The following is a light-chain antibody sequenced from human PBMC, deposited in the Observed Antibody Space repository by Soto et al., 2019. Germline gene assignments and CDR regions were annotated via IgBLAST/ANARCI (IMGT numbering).Light chain of an antibody. J-gene: IGLJ1*01. V-gene: IGLV2-8*01. CDR3: KSYAGSNTYV. Sequence: ALTQPPSASGSPGQSVTISCTGTKSDIGVYDFVSWYQHHPGKAPRLIIYDVVQRPSGVPDRFSGSKSGNTASLTVSGLQAADEADYFCKSYAGSNTYVFGSGTKVTVL. CDR2: DVV. CDR1: KSDIGVYDF.